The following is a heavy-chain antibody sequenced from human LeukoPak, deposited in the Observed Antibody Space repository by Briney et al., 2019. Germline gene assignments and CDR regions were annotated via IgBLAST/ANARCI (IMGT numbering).Heavy chain of an antibody. J-gene: IGHJ4*02. V-gene: IGHV1-69*06. CDR1: GGTFSSYA. CDR2: SFPVFGTT. Sequence: ASVKVSCKASGGTFSSYAISWVRQAPGQGLEWLGGSFPVFGTTTYAQKFQAKVTMTADKSTNTAYLEISSLTSDDTAVYYCARCSPGDSSNFYAVLQYWGQGTQVTVST. CDR3: ARCSPGDSSNFYAVLQY. D-gene: IGHD3-22*01.